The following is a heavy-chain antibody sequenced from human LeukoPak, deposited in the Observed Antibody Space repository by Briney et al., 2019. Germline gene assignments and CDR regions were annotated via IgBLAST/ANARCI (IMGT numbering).Heavy chain of an antibody. D-gene: IGHD3-22*01. J-gene: IGHJ4*02. Sequence: ASVKVSCKASGYTFTRYYTHWVRQAPGQGLEWMGIINPSGGSTSYAQKFQGRVTMTRDTSTSTVYMELSSLRSEDTAVYYCARAWVPTQNYYDSSGYHYDYWGQGTLVTVAS. CDR3: ARAWVPTQNYYDSSGYHYDY. CDR1: GYTFTRYY. CDR2: INPSGGST. V-gene: IGHV1-46*01.